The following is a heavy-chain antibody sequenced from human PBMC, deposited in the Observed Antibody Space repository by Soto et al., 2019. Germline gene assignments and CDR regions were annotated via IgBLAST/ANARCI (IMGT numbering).Heavy chain of an antibody. J-gene: IGHJ6*03. CDR1: GFTFSSYG. V-gene: IGHV3-30*18. CDR2: ISYDGSNK. D-gene: IGHD2-15*01. CDR3: AKGGYCSGGSCSSRYYYYDYKDV. Sequence: GGSLRLSCAASGFTFSSYGMHWVRQAPAPCLEWVAVISYDGSNKYYADSVKGRFTISRDNSKNTLYLQMNSLRAEDTAVYYCAKGGYCSGGSCSSRYYYYDYKDVWGKGTTVTVSS.